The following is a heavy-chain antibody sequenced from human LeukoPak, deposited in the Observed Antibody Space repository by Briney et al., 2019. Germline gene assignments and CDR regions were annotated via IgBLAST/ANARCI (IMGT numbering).Heavy chain of an antibody. V-gene: IGHV7-4-1*02. CDR2: INTNTGNP. J-gene: IGHJ4*02. Sequence: ASVKVSCKASGYTFTSYAMNWVRQAPGQGLEWMGWINTNTGNPTYAQGFTGRFVFSLDTSVSTAYLQISSLKAEDTAVYYCWRDIGRKASSSARGVLPYWGQAPLVPVS. CDR3: WRDIGRKASSSARGVLPY. D-gene: IGHD6-6*01. CDR1: GYTFTSYA.